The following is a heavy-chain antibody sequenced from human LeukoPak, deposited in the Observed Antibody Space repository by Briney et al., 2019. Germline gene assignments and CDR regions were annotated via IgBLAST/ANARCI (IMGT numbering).Heavy chain of an antibody. CDR1: GGSVSSSSYY. J-gene: IGHJ5*01. V-gene: IGHV4-39*07. CDR3: ARSRQASGLFNS. CDR2: INYSGTT. Sequence: SETLSLTCSVSGGSVSSSSYYWGWIRAPPGKGLEWIGSINYSGTTYYHPSLKSRVTISIDTSKNQFSLKLSSVTAADTAVYYCARSRQASGLFNSWGQGTLVVVSS. D-gene: IGHD3-10*01.